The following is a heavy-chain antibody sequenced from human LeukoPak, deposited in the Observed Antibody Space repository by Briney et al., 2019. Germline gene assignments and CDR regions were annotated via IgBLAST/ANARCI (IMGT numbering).Heavy chain of an antibody. D-gene: IGHD3-10*01. CDR1: GGSISSCY. CDR3: ARSLYGSGSLYYFDY. Sequence: NPSETLSLTCTVSGGSISSCYWSWIRQPAGKGLEWIGRIYTSGSTNYNPSLKSRVTMSVDTSKNQFSLKLSSVTAADTAVYYCARSLYGSGSLYYFDYWGQGTLVTVSS. J-gene: IGHJ4*02. V-gene: IGHV4-4*07. CDR2: IYTSGST.